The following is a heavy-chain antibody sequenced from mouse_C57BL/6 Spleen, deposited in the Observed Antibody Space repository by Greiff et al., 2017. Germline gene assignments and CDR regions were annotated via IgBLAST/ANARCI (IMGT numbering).Heavy chain of an antibody. V-gene: IGHV1-62-2*01. CDR1: GYTFTEYT. D-gene: IGHD1-1*01. CDR2: FYPGSGSI. J-gene: IGHJ4*01. Sequence: QVQLKQSGAELVKPGASVKLSCKASGYTFTEYTIHWVKQRSGQGLEWIGWFYPGSGSIKYNEKFKDKATLTADKSSSTVYMELSRLTSEDSAVYFCARHEDDYGSSYDYAMDYWGQGTSVTVSS. CDR3: ARHEDDYGSSYDYAMDY.